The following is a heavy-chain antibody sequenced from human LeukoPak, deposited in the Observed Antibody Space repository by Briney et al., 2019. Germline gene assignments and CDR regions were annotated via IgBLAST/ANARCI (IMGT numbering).Heavy chain of an antibody. D-gene: IGHD4-17*01. CDR1: GYTFTNYY. CDR2: INPNGGST. Sequence: GASVKVSCKAFGYTFTNYYMHWVRQAPGQGLEWMGIINPNGGSTRYAQKLQGRVTMTTDTSTSTAYMELRSLRSDDTAVYYCARSGGWAYGDYDGFIAFDIWGQGTMVTVSS. V-gene: IGHV1-46*01. CDR3: ARSGGWAYGDYDGFIAFDI. J-gene: IGHJ3*02.